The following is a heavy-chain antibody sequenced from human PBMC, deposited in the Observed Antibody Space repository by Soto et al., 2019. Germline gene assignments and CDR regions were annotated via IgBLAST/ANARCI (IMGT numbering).Heavy chain of an antibody. Sequence: PSETLSLTCNVSGGSISSYYWIWIRQPTGKGLDWIGYIYYSGTTNYNPSLQSRVTISVDTSNNQFSLKLTSVTAADRGKYYCARDQAPERRGAFEIWGQATMVSVSS. V-gene: IGHV4-59*01. J-gene: IGHJ3*02. CDR2: IYYSGTT. CDR1: GGSISSYY. D-gene: IGHD1-1*01. CDR3: ARDQAPERRGAFEI.